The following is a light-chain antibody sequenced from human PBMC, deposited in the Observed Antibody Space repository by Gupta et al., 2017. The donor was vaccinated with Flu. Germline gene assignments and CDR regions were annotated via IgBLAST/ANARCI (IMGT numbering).Light chain of an antibody. CDR3: QSGGISNTVV. V-gene: IGLV3-1*01. J-gene: IGLJ2*01. Sequence: GKTANITCSADNVGEKFASWYQRRPGQSPVLVIYQDTRRPAGIPGRFSGSNSGTTATLTISGTQAMDEADYYCQSGGISNTVVFGGGTKLTVL. CDR1: NVGEKF. CDR2: QDT.